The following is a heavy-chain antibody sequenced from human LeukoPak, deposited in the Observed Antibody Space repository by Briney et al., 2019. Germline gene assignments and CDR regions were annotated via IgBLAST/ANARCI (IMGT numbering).Heavy chain of an antibody. CDR1: GYTFTSYD. D-gene: IGHD5-24*01. Sequence: ASVKVSCKASGYTFTSYDINWVRQATGQGLEWMGWMNPNSGNTGYAQKFQGRVTMTRNTSISTAYMELSSLRAEDTAVYYCATDSSLHLGYYFDYWGQGTLVSVSS. CDR2: MNPNSGNT. V-gene: IGHV1-8*01. CDR3: ATDSSLHLGYYFDY. J-gene: IGHJ4*02.